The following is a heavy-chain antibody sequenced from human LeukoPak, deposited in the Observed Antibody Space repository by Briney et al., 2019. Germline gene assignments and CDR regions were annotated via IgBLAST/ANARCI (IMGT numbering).Heavy chain of an antibody. CDR1: GFTFSSYA. Sequence: GGSLRLSCAASGFTFSSYALSWVRQAPGKGLEWVSAISGSGGSTYYADSVKGRFTISRDNSKNTLYLQMNSLRAEDTAVYYCAKDPSEYSSGLWGQGTLVTVSS. J-gene: IGHJ4*02. D-gene: IGHD6-19*01. CDR3: AKDPSEYSSGL. CDR2: ISGSGGST. V-gene: IGHV3-23*01.